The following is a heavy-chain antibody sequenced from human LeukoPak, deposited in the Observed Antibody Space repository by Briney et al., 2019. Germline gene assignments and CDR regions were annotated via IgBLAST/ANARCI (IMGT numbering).Heavy chain of an antibody. CDR3: ARDSTVRWSY. Sequence: PGGSLRLSCAASGFTVSSSYMSWVRQAPGKGLEWVSIIYSGGSTYYADSVKGRFTISRDNSKNTLYLQMNSLRAEDTAVYYCARDSTVRWSYWGKGTLVTVSS. V-gene: IGHV3-53*01. CDR2: IYSGGST. J-gene: IGHJ4*02. D-gene: IGHD3-3*01. CDR1: GFTVSSSY.